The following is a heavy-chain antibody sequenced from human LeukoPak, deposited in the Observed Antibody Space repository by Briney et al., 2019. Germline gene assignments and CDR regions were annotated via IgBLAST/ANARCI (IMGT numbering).Heavy chain of an antibody. CDR1: GGSISSSGYY. CDR2: IYYSGNT. D-gene: IGHD1-26*01. J-gene: IGHJ3*02. CDR3: ASGATGAFDI. Sequence: PSETLSLTCTVSGGSISSSGYYWGWTCQPPGKGLEWIGSIYYSGNTFYNPSLKSRVTISIDTSKKQFSLQVRSVTAADTAVYYCASGATGAFDIWGQGTMVTVSS. V-gene: IGHV4-39*07.